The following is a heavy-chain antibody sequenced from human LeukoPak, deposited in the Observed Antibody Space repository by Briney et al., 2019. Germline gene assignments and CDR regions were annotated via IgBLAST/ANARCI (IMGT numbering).Heavy chain of an antibody. V-gene: IGHV3-30-3*01. CDR1: GFTFSSYA. CDR2: ISYDGSNK. CDR3: AKELAAAAPVFDY. J-gene: IGHJ4*02. Sequence: GGSLRLSCVASGFTFSSYAMHWVRQAPGKGLEWVAVISYDGSNKCYADSVKGRFTISRDNSKNTLYLQMNSLRAEDTAVYYCAKELAAAAPVFDYWGQGTLVTVSS. D-gene: IGHD6-13*01.